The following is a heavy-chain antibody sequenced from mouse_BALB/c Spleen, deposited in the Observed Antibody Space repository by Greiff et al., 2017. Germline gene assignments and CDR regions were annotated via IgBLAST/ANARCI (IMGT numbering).Heavy chain of an antibody. CDR1: GFTFSSFR. D-gene: IGHD1-1*01. V-gene: IGHV5-17*02. Sequence: EVQVVESGGGLVQPGGSRKLSCAASGFTFSSFRMHWVRQAPEKGLEWVAYISSGSSTIYYADTVKGRFTISRDNPKNTLFLQMTSLRSEDTAMYYCARSRYYGSSPQYYFDYWGQGTTLTVSS. CDR3: ARSRYYGSSPQYYFDY. J-gene: IGHJ2*01. CDR2: ISSGSSTI.